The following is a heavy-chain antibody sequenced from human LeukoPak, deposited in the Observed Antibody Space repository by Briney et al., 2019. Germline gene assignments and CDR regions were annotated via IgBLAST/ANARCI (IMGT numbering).Heavy chain of an antibody. D-gene: IGHD3-10*01. J-gene: IGHJ4*02. CDR2: IHHSGST. Sequence: SETLSVTCTVPGYSISSGYYWGWIRQPPGKGLEWIGSIHHSGSTYYNPSLKSRVTISVDTSKNQFSLKLSSVTAADTAVYYCARVGRLWFGESIDYWGQGTLVTVSS. CDR3: ARVGRLWFGESIDY. CDR1: GYSISSGYY. V-gene: IGHV4-38-2*02.